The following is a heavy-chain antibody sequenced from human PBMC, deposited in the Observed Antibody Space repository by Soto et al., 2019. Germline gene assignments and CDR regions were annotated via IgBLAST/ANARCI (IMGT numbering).Heavy chain of an antibody. CDR2: IYSGGST. J-gene: IGHJ4*02. D-gene: IGHD5-18*01. Sequence: GGSLRLSCASSGFTVSSNYMSWVRQAPGKGLEWVSVIYSGGSTYYADSVKGRFTISRDNSKNTLYLQMDSLRAEDTAVYYCARDGTEPGYSYGSLLSYWGQGTLVTGSS. CDR3: ARDGTEPGYSYGSLLSY. V-gene: IGHV3-66*01. CDR1: GFTVSSNY.